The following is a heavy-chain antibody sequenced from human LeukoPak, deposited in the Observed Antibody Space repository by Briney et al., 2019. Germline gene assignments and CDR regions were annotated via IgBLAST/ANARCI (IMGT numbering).Heavy chain of an antibody. V-gene: IGHV3-30*04. Sequence: QSGGSLRLSCAASGFTFSSYAMHWVRQAPGKGLEWVAVISYDGSNKYYADSVKGRFTISRDNSKNTLYLQMNSLRAEDTAVYYCARTVPSDYWGQGTLVTVSS. CDR3: ARTVPSDY. CDR1: GFTFSSYA. CDR2: ISYDGSNK. D-gene: IGHD2-2*01. J-gene: IGHJ4*02.